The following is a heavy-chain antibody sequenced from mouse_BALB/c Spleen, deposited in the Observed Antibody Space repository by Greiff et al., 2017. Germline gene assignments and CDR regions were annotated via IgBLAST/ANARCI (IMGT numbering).Heavy chain of an antibody. CDR1: GFTFSSYG. Sequence: EVQGVESGGGLVQPGGSLKLSCAASGFTFSSYGMSWVRQTPDKRLELVATINSNGGSTYYPDSVKGRFTISRDNAKNTLYLQMSSLKSEDTAMYYCARRGGYDGYYPYAMDYWGQGTSVTVSS. D-gene: IGHD2-3*01. CDR3: ARRGGYDGYYPYAMDY. V-gene: IGHV5-6-3*01. J-gene: IGHJ4*01. CDR2: INSNGGST.